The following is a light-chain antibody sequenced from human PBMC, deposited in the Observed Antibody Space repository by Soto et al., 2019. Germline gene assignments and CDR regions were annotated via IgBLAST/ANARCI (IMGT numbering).Light chain of an antibody. CDR1: QRISTY. CDR2: GSS. CDR3: QQSYSLPHT. Sequence: DIQMTQSPSSLSASVGDRVTITCRASQRISTYFNWYQQKPGKAPNLLIFGSSTLHSGVPSRFSGSGSGTDFILTISSLQPEDFATYYCQQSYSLPHTFGQGTKVDI. J-gene: IGKJ2*01. V-gene: IGKV1-39*01.